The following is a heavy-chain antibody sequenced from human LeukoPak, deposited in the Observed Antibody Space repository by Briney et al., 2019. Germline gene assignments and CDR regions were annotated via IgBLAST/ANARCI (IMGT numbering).Heavy chain of an antibody. CDR2: IIPIFGTA. Sequence: SVKVSCKASGGTFSSYAISWVRQAPGQGLEWMGGIIPIFGTANYAQKFQGRVTITADEPTSTAYMELSSLRSEDTAVYYCARVEDIVVVPAALLNYYYGMDVWGKGTTVTVSS. V-gene: IGHV1-69*01. D-gene: IGHD2-2*01. CDR3: ARVEDIVVVPAALLNYYYGMDV. J-gene: IGHJ6*04. CDR1: GGTFSSYA.